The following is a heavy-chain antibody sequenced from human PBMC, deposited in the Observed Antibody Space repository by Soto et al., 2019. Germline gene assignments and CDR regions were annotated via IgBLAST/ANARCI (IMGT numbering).Heavy chain of an antibody. D-gene: IGHD1-26*01. CDR1: GESFSGYY. CDR2: INHSGST. CDR3: ASLVGATRAFDI. V-gene: IGHV4-34*01. J-gene: IGHJ3*02. Sequence: PSETLSLTCAVYGESFSGYYWSWIRQPPGKGLEWIGEINHSGSTIYNPSLKSRVTISVDTSKNQFSLKLNSVTAADTAVYYCASLVGATRAFDIRGQGTMVTVSS.